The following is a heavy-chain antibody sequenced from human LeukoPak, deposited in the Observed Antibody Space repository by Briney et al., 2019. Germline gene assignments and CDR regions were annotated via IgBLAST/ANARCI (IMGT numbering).Heavy chain of an antibody. J-gene: IGHJ6*03. V-gene: IGHV7-4-1*02. Sequence: ASAKVSCKASGYTFTSYAMNWVRQAPGQGLEWMGWINTNTGNPTYAQGFTGRFVFSLDTSVSTAYLQISSLKAEDTAVYYCARTNTKRIAAAGTNPYYYYYMDVWGKGTTVTVSS. CDR2: INTNTGNP. CDR3: ARTNTKRIAAAGTNPYYYYYMDV. CDR1: GYTFTSYA. D-gene: IGHD6-13*01.